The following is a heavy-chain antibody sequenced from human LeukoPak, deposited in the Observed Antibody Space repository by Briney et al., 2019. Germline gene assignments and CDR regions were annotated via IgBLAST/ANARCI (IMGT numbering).Heavy chain of an antibody. D-gene: IGHD3-10*01. V-gene: IGHV4-59*01. CDR2: IYYSGST. J-gene: IGHJ6*03. CDR1: GGSISSYY. CDR3: ARGLTYYGSGSYDIYYYMDV. Sequence: PSETLSLTCTVSGGSISSYYWSWIRQPPGKGLEWIGYIYYSGSTNYNPSLKSRVTISVDTSKNQFSLKLSSVTAADTAVYYCARGLTYYGSGSYDIYYYMDVWGKGTTVTDSS.